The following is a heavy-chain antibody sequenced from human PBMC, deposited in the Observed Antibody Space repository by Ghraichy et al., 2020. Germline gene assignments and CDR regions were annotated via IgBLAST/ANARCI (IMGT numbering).Heavy chain of an antibody. V-gene: IGHV5-51*01. Sequence: GGSLRLSCKGSGYSFTSYWIAWVRQMPGKGLEWMGIIYSGDSDTRYSPSFQGQVTISADKSISTAYLQWSSLKASDTAIYYCARRGYCSGGSCYSFDFWGQGTLVTVSS. CDR3: ARRGYCSGGSCYSFDF. D-gene: IGHD2-15*01. J-gene: IGHJ4*02. CDR2: IYSGDSDT. CDR1: GYSFTSYW.